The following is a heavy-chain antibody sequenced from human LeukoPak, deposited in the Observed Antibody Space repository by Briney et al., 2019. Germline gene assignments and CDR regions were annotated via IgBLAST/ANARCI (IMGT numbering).Heavy chain of an antibody. CDR1: GYTFTGHY. V-gene: IGHV1-2*02. CDR2: ISPNTGDT. Sequence: GASVKVSCKASGYTFTGHYMHWLRQAPGQGLEWMGWISPNTGDTDYAQRFQGRVTMTRDPAIGAAYMELNNLKSDYTAVYYCARTAIAAAGSNYQYHYMDVWGKGTTVTVSS. CDR3: ARTAIAAAGSNYQYHYMDV. D-gene: IGHD6-13*01. J-gene: IGHJ6*03.